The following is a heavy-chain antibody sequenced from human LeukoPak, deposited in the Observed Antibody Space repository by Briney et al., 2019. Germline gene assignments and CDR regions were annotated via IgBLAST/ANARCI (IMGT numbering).Heavy chain of an antibody. V-gene: IGHV4-61*02. CDR1: GGSISSGSYC. CDR3: ARDRAVVPAAISDNYYYYYGMDD. D-gene: IGHD2-2*02. Sequence: SETLSLTCTVYGGSISSGSYCWSWIRQPAGKGLEWIGRIYASASTNYNPSLKSRVTISVATSKNQFSLKLSSVTAADTAVYYCARDRAVVPAAISDNYYYYYGMDDWGQGTTVTVSS. J-gene: IGHJ6*02. CDR2: IYASAST.